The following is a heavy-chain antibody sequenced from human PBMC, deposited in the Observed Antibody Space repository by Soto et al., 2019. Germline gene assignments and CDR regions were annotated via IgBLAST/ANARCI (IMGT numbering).Heavy chain of an antibody. CDR1: GGSFSGYY. Sequence: SETLSLTCAVYGGSFSGYYWSWIRQPPGKGLEWIGEINHSGGTNYNPSLKSRVTISVDTSKNQFSLKLSSVTAADTAVYYCARGPGYDYIWGSYRWGNAFDIWGQGTVVTVSS. V-gene: IGHV4-34*01. CDR2: INHSGGT. CDR3: ARGPGYDYIWGSYRWGNAFDI. D-gene: IGHD3-16*02. J-gene: IGHJ3*02.